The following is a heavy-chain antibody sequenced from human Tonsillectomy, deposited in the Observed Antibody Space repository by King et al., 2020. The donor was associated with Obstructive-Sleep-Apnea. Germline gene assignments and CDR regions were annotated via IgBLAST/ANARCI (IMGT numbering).Heavy chain of an antibody. CDR3: ARVPEPDDLWFGELFSNTHFDY. CDR2: THYSGST. Sequence: QLQESGPGLLKPSQTLSLTCTVSGGSISSGDYYWSWIRQPPGKGLEWIGYTHYSGSTYYNPSLKSRVTISVDMSKNQFSLKLRSVTAADTAVYYCARVPEPDDLWFGELFSNTHFDYWGQGTLVTVSS. V-gene: IGHV4-30-4*01. CDR1: GGSISSGDYY. J-gene: IGHJ4*02. D-gene: IGHD3-10*01.